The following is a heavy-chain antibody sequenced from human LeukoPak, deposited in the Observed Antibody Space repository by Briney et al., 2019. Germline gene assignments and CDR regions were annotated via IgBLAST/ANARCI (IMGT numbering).Heavy chain of an antibody. CDR3: ARDFLGYCTTTNCYDVVFDY. CDR1: GDTFIDYY. D-gene: IGHD2-2*01. CDR2: INPKSGGT. V-gene: IGHV1-2*02. Sequence: GASVKVSCKASGDTFIDYYIHWVRQAPGQGLEWMGWINPKSGGTSYGQHFQGRVTMTRDTSVSIAYMELSTLRSDDTAVYYCARDFLGYCTTTNCYDVVFDYWGQRTLVTVSS. J-gene: IGHJ4*02.